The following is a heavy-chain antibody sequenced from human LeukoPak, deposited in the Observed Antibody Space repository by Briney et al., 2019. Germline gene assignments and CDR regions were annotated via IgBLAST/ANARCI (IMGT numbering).Heavy chain of an antibody. J-gene: IGHJ4*02. Sequence: PGGSLRLSCVASGFTFSTYAINWVRQAPGKGPGWVSFISSESSTIYYADSVKGRFTISRDNAKNLLYLQMNNLRAEDTAVYYCARAPTIGTTAIFDYWGQGSLVTVSS. CDR3: ARAPTIGTTAIFDY. D-gene: IGHD5-24*01. CDR2: ISSESSTI. V-gene: IGHV3-48*04. CDR1: GFTFSTYA.